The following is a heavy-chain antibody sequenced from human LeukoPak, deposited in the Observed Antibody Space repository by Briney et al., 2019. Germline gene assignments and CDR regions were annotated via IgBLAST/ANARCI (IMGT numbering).Heavy chain of an antibody. J-gene: IGHJ5*02. CDR3: ARDDCNYDFWSGYYGAPNWFDP. V-gene: IGHV1-18*01. CDR2: LSAYNGNT. D-gene: IGHD3-3*01. CDR1: GYTFTSYG. Sequence: ASVKVSCKASGYTFTSYGISWVRQAPGQGLEWMGWLSAYNGNTNYAQKLQGRVTMTTETSTSTAYMELRSLRSDDTAVYYCARDDCNYDFWSGYYGAPNWFDPWGQGTLVTVSS.